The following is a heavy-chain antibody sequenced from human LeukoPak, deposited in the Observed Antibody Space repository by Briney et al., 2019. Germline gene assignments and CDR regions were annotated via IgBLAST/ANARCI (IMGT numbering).Heavy chain of an antibody. CDR1: GFIFSSYP. V-gene: IGHV3-33*08. J-gene: IGHJ4*02. CDR2: IWYDGSNK. D-gene: IGHD3-22*01. CDR3: ARARGVSTGYRPIDY. Sequence: GGSLRLSCTASGFIFSSYPLNWVRQAPGKGLEWVAVIWYDGSNKHYAESVKGRFSISRDNSKSTLYLQMNSLRAEDTAVYYCARARGVSTGYRPIDYWGQGTLVTVSS.